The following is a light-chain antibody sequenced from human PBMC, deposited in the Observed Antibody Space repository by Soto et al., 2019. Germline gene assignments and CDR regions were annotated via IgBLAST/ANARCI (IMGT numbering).Light chain of an antibody. V-gene: IGKV3-11*01. CDR3: QQCSSWPYT. CDR2: DAS. Sequence: EILLTQSPATLSLSPGERVTLSCRASQSISRSLAWYQQKPGQAPRLLIYDASNRATGIPARFSGSGSGTDFSLTISSLAPEDFAVYYCQQCSSWPYTFDQGTKLDLK. J-gene: IGKJ2*01. CDR1: QSISRS.